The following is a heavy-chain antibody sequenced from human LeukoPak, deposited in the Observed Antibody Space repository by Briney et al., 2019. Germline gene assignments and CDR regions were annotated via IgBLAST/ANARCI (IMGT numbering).Heavy chain of an antibody. CDR1: GGSISSYY. CDR2: IYYSGST. Sequence: PSETLSLTCTVSGGSISSYYWSWIRQPPGKGLEWIGYIYYSGSTNYNPSLKSRVTISVDTSKNQFSLKLSSVTAADTAVYYCARHGADSRGWYRGYNWFDPWGQGTLVTVSS. V-gene: IGHV4-59*08. J-gene: IGHJ5*02. CDR3: ARHGADSRGWYRGYNWFDP. D-gene: IGHD6-19*01.